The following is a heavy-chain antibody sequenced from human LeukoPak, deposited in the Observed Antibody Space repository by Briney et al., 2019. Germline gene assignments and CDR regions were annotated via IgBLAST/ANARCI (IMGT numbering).Heavy chain of an antibody. CDR3: AKDLVDDSSGYYSDGFDY. V-gene: IGHV3-30*18. CDR1: GFTFSSYS. J-gene: IGHJ4*02. CDR2: ISYDGSNK. Sequence: GRSLRLSCAASGFTFSSYSMHWVRQAPGKGLEWVAVISYDGSNKYYADSVKGRFTISRDNSKNTLYLQMNSLRAEDTAVYYCAKDLVDDSSGYYSDGFDYWGQGTLVTVSS. D-gene: IGHD3-22*01.